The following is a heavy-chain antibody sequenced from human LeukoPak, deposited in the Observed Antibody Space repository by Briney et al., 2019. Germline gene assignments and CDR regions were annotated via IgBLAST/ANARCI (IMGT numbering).Heavy chain of an antibody. CDR1: GGSISSYY. CDR3: ARDTSIFGVVNGVGAFDI. CDR2: IYYSGST. Sequence: SETLSLTCTVSGGSISSYYWSWIRQPPGKGLEWIGYIYYSGSTNYNLSLRSRVTISVDTSKNQFSLKLSSVTAADTAVYYCARDTSIFGVVNGVGAFDIWGQGTMVTVSS. V-gene: IGHV4-59*01. D-gene: IGHD3-3*01. J-gene: IGHJ3*02.